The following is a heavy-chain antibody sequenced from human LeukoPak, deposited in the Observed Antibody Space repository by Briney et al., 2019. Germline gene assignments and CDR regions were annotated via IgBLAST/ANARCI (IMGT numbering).Heavy chain of an antibody. CDR1: GGSISSSTYY. D-gene: IGHD4-17*01. Sequence: SETLSLTCTVSGGSISSSTYYWGWIRQPPGKWLEWIGSIYYSGSTYNNPSLKSRVTIFVDTSKNQSSLKLSSVTATDTAVYYCARTYGDYDDAFDVWGQGTMVTVPS. V-gene: IGHV4-39*01. CDR2: IYYSGST. J-gene: IGHJ3*01. CDR3: ARTYGDYDDAFDV.